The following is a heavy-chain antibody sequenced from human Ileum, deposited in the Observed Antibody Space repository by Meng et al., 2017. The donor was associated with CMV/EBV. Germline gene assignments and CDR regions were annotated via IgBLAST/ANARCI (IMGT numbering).Heavy chain of an antibody. J-gene: IGHJ4*02. CDR2: ITGSGDII. V-gene: IGHV3-11*01. CDR3: ARGNYGFDY. CDR1: GFPFGAYY. Sequence: QLVESGGDLVKPGGSLRLACAASGFPFGAYYMTWVRQAPGKGLEWVSYITGSGDIIYYADSVKGRFTISRDNAKSSLYLEINSLRAEDTAVYYCARGNYGFDYWGQGTLVTVSS. D-gene: IGHD4-17*01.